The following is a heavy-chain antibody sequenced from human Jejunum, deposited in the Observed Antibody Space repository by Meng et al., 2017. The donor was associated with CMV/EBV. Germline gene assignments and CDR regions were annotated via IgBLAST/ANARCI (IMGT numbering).Heavy chain of an antibody. CDR2: FSRSRDNI. V-gene: IGHV3-21*03. J-gene: IGHJ4*02. CDR1: GFSLSSYS. Sequence: EVQLVESGXXLVKPGGSLRLSCAASGFSLSSYSMNWVRQVPGKGLEWISYFSRSRDNIAYADSVKGRFTISRDDAKKSLYLQMNSLRAEDTGVYYCARDNDWAFDYWGQGTLVTVSS. D-gene: IGHD3-9*01. CDR3: ARDNDWAFDY.